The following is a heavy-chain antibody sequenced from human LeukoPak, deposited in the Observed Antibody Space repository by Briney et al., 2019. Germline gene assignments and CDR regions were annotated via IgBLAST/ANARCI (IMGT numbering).Heavy chain of an antibody. V-gene: IGHV3-48*04. CDR3: ARASYGSGSPY. D-gene: IGHD3-10*01. CDR1: GFTFSSYS. J-gene: IGHJ4*02. Sequence: GGSLRLSCAASGFTFSSYSMNWVRQAPGKGLEWVSYISSSSSTIYYADSVKGRFTISRDNAKNSLYLQMNSLRAEDTAVYYCARASYGSGSPYWGQGTLVTVSS. CDR2: ISSSSSTI.